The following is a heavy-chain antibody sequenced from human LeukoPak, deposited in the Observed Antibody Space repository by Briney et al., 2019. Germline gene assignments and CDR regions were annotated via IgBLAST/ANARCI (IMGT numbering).Heavy chain of an antibody. D-gene: IGHD2-2*01. CDR2: INPNSGGT. CDR3: AREIVVVPAAEGD. Sequence: ASVKVSCKASGYTFTGYYMHWVRQAPGQGLEWMGWINPNSGGTNYAQKFQGRVTMTRDTSISTAYMELSRLRSDDTAVYYCAREIVVVPAAEGDWGQGTLVTVSS. J-gene: IGHJ4*02. V-gene: IGHV1-2*02. CDR1: GYTFTGYY.